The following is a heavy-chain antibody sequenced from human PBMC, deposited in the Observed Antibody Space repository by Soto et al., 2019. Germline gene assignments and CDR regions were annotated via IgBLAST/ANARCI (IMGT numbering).Heavy chain of an antibody. Sequence: PSETLSLTCAVYGGSFSGYYWSWIRQPPGKGLEWIGEINHSGSTNYNPSLKSRVTISVDTSKNQFSLKLSSVTAADTAVYYCARRGIAAARRAFDIWGQGTMVTVSS. V-gene: IGHV4-34*01. CDR2: INHSGST. D-gene: IGHD6-13*01. CDR1: GGSFSGYY. J-gene: IGHJ3*02. CDR3: ARRGIAAARRAFDI.